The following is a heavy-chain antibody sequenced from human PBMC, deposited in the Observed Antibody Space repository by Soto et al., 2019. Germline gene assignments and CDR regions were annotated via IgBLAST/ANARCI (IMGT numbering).Heavy chain of an antibody. V-gene: IGHV3-21*01. D-gene: IGHD3-16*01. CDR1: GFPFSTSN. Sequence: EVQLVESGGGLVNPEGSLRLSCVVSGFPFSTSNMNWVRQAPGKGLEWVSFISRSSTYIYYADSVKGRFTISRDDAENSLFLQMNSLRAEDTAVYYCARGVLPISSTSWFDPWGQGTLVTVSS. CDR2: ISRSSTYI. J-gene: IGHJ5*02. CDR3: ARGVLPISSTSWFDP.